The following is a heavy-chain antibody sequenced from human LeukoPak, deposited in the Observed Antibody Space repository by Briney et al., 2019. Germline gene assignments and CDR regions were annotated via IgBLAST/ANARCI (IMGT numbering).Heavy chain of an antibody. Sequence: GESLKISCKASGYSFTSYWIGWVRQMPGKGLEWMGIIYPADSDVRYSPSFQGQVTISADKSISTAYLQWSSLKASDTAMYYCATSEHLVRAFDIWGQGTMVTVSS. CDR1: GYSFTSYW. D-gene: IGHD6-6*01. CDR3: ATSEHLVRAFDI. J-gene: IGHJ3*02. V-gene: IGHV5-51*01. CDR2: IYPADSDV.